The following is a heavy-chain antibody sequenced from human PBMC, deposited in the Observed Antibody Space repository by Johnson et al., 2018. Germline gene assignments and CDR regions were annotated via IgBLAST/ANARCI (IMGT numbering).Heavy chain of an antibody. D-gene: IGHD2-2*01. J-gene: IGHJ6*04. CDR3: TTDCCVGVSCLDV. V-gene: IGHV3-15*06. Sequence: VQLVESGGGLVKPGGSLRLSCAASGFTFSDAWMNWIRQAPGKGLEWVGRIKRKSDGGTINYAAAVRGRFTISGDESKNTLDLQMNSLRTEDTGVYYCTTDCCVGVSCLDVWGKGTTVIVSS. CDR2: IKRKSDGGTI. CDR1: GFTFSDAW.